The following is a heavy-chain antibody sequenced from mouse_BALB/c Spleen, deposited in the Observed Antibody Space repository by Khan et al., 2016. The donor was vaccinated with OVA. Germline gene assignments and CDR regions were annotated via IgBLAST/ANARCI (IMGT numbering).Heavy chain of an antibody. CDR3: ARAGWDVFAY. Sequence: VQLQQSGPELVKPGASVKMSCKASGYTFTDYVMNWVKQRNGQGLEWIGQIDPGSDSTYYNEKFKGKATLTADRSSSTAYMQLSNLTSDDSAVYFCARAGWDVFAYWGQGTLVTVSA. D-gene: IGHD4-1*01. V-gene: IGHV1-77*01. CDR2: IDPGSDST. J-gene: IGHJ3*01. CDR1: GYTFTDYV.